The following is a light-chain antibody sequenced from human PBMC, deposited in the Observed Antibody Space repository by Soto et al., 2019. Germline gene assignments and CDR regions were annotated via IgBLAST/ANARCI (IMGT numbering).Light chain of an antibody. CDR3: CSSVGSYILL. Sequence: QSVLTQPRSVSGSPGQSVTISCAGVTGDHDSWYQQHPGKAPKVLIYDVTKRPSGVPDRFSGSKSGSTASLTISGLQAEDEADYHCCSSVGSYILLFGGGTKLTVL. V-gene: IGLV2-11*01. CDR1: TGDH. CDR2: DVT. J-gene: IGLJ3*02.